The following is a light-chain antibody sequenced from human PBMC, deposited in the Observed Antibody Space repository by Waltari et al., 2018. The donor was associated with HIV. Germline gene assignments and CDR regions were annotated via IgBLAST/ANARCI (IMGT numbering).Light chain of an antibody. Sequence: DIQMTQSPSTLSASVGDRVTITCRASQSISSWLAWYQQKPGKAPKLLIQKASSLESGVPSRFSGSGSGTEFTLTFSSLQPDDFATYYCQQYNSYLYTFGQGTKLEIK. CDR2: KAS. V-gene: IGKV1-5*03. CDR3: QQYNSYLYT. J-gene: IGKJ2*01. CDR1: QSISSW.